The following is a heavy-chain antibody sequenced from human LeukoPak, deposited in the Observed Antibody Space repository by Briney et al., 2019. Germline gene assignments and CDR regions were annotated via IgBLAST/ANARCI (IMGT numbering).Heavy chain of an antibody. CDR3: AKNVEVAGSWSYYDGMDV. J-gene: IGHJ6*02. CDR1: GVSFSGYA. Sequence: PGASLRLSFAATGVSFSGYAMSSVSQSPGKGLERVSTISGSGGSTFYADSVKGRFTISRDNSKNTLFLQMNSLTAADTAVYYCAKNVEVAGSWSYYDGMDVWGQVTTVTVFS. V-gene: IGHV3-23*01. CDR2: ISGSGGST. D-gene: IGHD3-10*01.